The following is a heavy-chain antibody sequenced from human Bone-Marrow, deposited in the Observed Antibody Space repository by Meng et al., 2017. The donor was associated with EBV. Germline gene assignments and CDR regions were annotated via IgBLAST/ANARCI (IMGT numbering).Heavy chain of an antibody. CDR3: ARGVLGMVYYFDY. CDR2: INTNPGNP. CDR1: GSTFTSDA. D-gene: IGHD3-10*01. V-gene: IGHV7-4-1*02. Sequence: HVKLGPTASDLNTPGAPVKITCKASGSTFTSDAMNWVRQAPGQGLEWMGGINTNPGNPTYAQGFTGRFVFSLDTSVSTAYLQISSLKAEDTAVYYCARGVLGMVYYFDYWGQGTLVTVSS. J-gene: IGHJ4*02.